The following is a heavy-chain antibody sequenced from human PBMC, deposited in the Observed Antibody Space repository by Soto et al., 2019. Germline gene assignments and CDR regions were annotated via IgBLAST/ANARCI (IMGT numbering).Heavy chain of an antibody. V-gene: IGHV4-31*03. Sequence: QVQLQESGPGLVQASQTLSLTCTVSGGPITTGGHFWSWIRRSPGKGLEWIGCIYYSGTTHYNPSLKSRVTISIDTSKKQFSLNLSSVTAAATAVYYCARAVSGSYLDSWGQGTLVTVSS. J-gene: IGHJ4*02. D-gene: IGHD1-26*01. CDR2: IYYSGTT. CDR1: GGPITTGGHF. CDR3: ARAVSGSYLDS.